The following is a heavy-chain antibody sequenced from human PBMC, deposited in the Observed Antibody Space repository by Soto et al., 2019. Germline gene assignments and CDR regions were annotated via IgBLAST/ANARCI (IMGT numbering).Heavy chain of an antibody. V-gene: IGHV3-74*01. CDR1: GFTLSSYW. Sequence: GGSLRLSCAGPGFTLSSYWMHWVRQAPGKGLVWVSGINGDGGSTCYADSVKGRFTISRDNSKNTLYLQMNSLRAEDTAIYYCAKNRQFRSYYESAGHYDNWGQGTLVTVSS. J-gene: IGHJ4*02. CDR2: INGDGGST. CDR3: AKNRQFRSYYESAGHYDN. D-gene: IGHD3-10*01.